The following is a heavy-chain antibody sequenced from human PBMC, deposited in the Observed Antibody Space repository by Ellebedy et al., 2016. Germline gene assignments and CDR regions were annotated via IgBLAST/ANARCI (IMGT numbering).Heavy chain of an antibody. CDR3: VKGATSGSWVTMEY. D-gene: IGHD6-13*01. Sequence: GESLKISCAASGFTFSSYWLGWVRQAPGKGLEWVSVIYAGGSTFYADSVKGRFTISRDNSKNTLYLQMNSLRVEDTTLYYCVKGATSGSWVTMEYWGQGALVTVS. J-gene: IGHJ4*02. CDR1: GFTFSSYW. CDR2: IYAGGST. V-gene: IGHV3-66*01.